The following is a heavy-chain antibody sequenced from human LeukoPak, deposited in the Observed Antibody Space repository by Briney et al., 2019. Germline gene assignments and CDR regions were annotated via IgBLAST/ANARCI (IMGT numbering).Heavy chain of an antibody. J-gene: IGHJ4*02. Sequence: GGSLRLSCAASGFTFSSYAMGWVRQAPGKGLEWVSAISGSGGSTYYADSVKGRFTISRDKSKNTLYLQMNSLRAEDTAVYYCAKEDCSSTSCYTEVDYWGQGTLVTVSS. CDR3: AKEDCSSTSCYTEVDY. V-gene: IGHV3-23*01. CDR1: GFTFSSYA. D-gene: IGHD2-2*02. CDR2: ISGSGGST.